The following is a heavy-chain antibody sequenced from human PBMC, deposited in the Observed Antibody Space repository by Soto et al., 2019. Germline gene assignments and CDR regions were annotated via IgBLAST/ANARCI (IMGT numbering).Heavy chain of an antibody. CDR1: GFTFSSYS. D-gene: IGHD2-15*01. Sequence: GGSLRLSCAASGFTFSSYSMNWVRQAPGKGLEWVSSISSSSSYIYYADSVKGRLTISRDNAKNSLYLQMNSLRAEDTAVYYCARDRVVVAATYYYGMDVWGQGTTVTVSS. CDR3: ARDRVVVAATYYYGMDV. CDR2: ISSSSSYI. J-gene: IGHJ6*02. V-gene: IGHV3-21*01.